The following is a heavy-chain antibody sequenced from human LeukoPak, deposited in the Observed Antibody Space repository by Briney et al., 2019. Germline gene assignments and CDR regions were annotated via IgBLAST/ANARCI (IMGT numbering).Heavy chain of an antibody. V-gene: IGHV1-2*02. CDR3: ARGRGPLNYYDSGNDAFDM. CDR1: GYTFTDYY. J-gene: IGHJ3*02. D-gene: IGHD3-22*01. Sequence: ASVKVSCKASGYTFTDYYLHWVRQAPGQGLEWMGWIDPXSGGPDYAQKFQGRVTMTRDTSMSTAYMELIRLRSDDTAVYYCARGRGPLNYYDSGNDAFDMWGQGTTVTVSS. CDR2: IDPXSGGP.